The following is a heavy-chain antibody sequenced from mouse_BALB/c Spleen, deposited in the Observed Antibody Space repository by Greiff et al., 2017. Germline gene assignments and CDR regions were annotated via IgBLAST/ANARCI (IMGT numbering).Heavy chain of an antibody. J-gene: IGHJ3*01. Sequence: EVQLQQSGPSLVKPSQTLSLTCSVTGDSITSGYWNWIRKFPGNKLEYMGYISYSGSTYYNPSLKSRISITRDTSKNQYYLQLNSVTTEDTATYYCARGNYGSSSWFAYWGQGTLVTVSA. V-gene: IGHV3-8*02. CDR3: ARGNYGSSSWFAY. CDR2: ISYSGST. CDR1: GDSITSGY. D-gene: IGHD1-1*01.